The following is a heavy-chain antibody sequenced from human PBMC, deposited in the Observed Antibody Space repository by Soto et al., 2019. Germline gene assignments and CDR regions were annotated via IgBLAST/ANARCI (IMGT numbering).Heavy chain of an antibody. J-gene: IGHJ3*02. CDR1: GGTFSSYA. Sequence: SVKVSCKASGGTFSSYAISWVRQAPRQGLEWMGGIIPIFGTANYAQKFQGRVTITADESTSTAYMELSSLRSEDTVVYYCARGGVSAVAGRFPPLVCAFDIWGQGTMVTVSS. D-gene: IGHD6-19*01. V-gene: IGHV1-69*13. CDR2: IIPIFGTA. CDR3: ARGGVSAVAGRFPPLVCAFDI.